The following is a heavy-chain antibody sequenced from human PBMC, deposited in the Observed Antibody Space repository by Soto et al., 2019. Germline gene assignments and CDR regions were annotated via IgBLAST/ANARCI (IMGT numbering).Heavy chain of an antibody. CDR3: AISKENQRLMGTSFPP. Sequence: GGSLRLSCAASGFTFSSYAMSWVRQAPGKGLEWVSAISGSGGSTYYADAVKGRFTISRDNSKNTLYLQMNSLRAEDTAVYYCAISKENQRLMGTSFPPCDQGTLVTVSS. D-gene: IGHD6-25*01. J-gene: IGHJ5*02. CDR1: GFTFSSYA. V-gene: IGHV3-23*01. CDR2: ISGSGGST.